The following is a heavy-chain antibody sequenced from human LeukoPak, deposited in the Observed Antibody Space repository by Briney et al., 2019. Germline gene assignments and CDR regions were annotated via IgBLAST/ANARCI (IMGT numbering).Heavy chain of an antibody. V-gene: IGHV3-21*01. CDR1: GFTFSSYS. CDR2: ISTSSSYI. D-gene: IGHD3-16*01. Sequence: GGSLRLSCAASGFTFSSYSMNWVRQAPGKGLEWVSSISTSSSYIYYTDSVKGRFTISRDNSKNTLYLQMNSLRAEDTAVYYCARGQRLGEFFVGPGAWGQGTLVTVSS. J-gene: IGHJ4*02. CDR3: ARGQRLGEFFVGPGA.